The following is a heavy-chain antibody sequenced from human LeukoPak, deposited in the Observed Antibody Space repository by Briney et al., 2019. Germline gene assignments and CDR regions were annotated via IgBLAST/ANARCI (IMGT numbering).Heavy chain of an antibody. CDR1: GASISGSGYY. CDR2: IYDSGST. CDR3: AKSGGYGLIDY. D-gene: IGHD1-26*01. J-gene: IGHJ4*02. Sequence: SETLSLTCTVSGASISGSGYYWGWIRQPPGKGLEWIGNIYDSGSTYYNASLQSRVTISIDTSKNQFSLRLSSVTAAETAMCYCAKSGGYGLIDYWGQETLVTVSS. V-gene: IGHV4-39*01.